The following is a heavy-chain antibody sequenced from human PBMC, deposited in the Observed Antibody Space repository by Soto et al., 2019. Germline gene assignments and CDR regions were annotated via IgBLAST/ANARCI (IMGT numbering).Heavy chain of an antibody. V-gene: IGHV3-64D*06. CDR3: VKGVSYAFDI. J-gene: IGHJ3*02. CDR1: GFTFSSYA. D-gene: IGHD3-16*01. CDR2: ISSNGGST. Sequence: GGSLRLSCSTSGFTFSSYAMHWVRQAPGKGLEYVSAISSNGGSTYYADSVKGRFTISRDNSKNTLYLQMSSLRAEDTAVYYCVKGVSYAFDIWGQGTMVTVSS.